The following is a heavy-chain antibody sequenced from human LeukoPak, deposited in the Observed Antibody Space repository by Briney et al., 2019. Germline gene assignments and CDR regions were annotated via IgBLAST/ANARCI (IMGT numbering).Heavy chain of an antibody. Sequence: GGSLRLSCAASGFTFSNAWMTWVRQAPGKGLEWVAFIRYGGSHQFYADSVRGRFTISRDNPKNTLYLQMNSLRGEDTAVYFCARDSGTWFYLQDWGQGTLVTVSS. CDR1: GFTFSNAW. D-gene: IGHD2/OR15-2a*01. CDR2: IRYGGSHQ. CDR3: ARDSGTWFYLQD. J-gene: IGHJ1*01. V-gene: IGHV3-33*08.